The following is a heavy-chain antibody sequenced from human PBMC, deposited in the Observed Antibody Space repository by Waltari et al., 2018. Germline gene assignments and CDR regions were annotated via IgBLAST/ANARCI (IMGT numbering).Heavy chain of an antibody. CDR1: GFTFSSYS. D-gene: IGHD6-13*01. CDR2: ISSSSSYI. J-gene: IGHJ4*02. CDR3: ARAIAAAGSTPSH. V-gene: IGHV3-21*01. Sequence: EVQLVESGGGLVKPGGSLRLSCAASGFTFSSYSMNWVRQAPGKGLECVSSISSSSSYIYYADSVKGRFTISRDNAKNSLYLQMNSLRAEDTAVYYCARAIAAAGSTPSHWGQGTLVTVSS.